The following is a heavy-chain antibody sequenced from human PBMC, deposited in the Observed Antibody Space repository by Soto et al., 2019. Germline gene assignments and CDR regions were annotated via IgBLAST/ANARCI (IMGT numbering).Heavy chain of an antibody. CDR3: ARRYGSAIDY. Sequence: THSLTNTVSGGTSSNLYWSWIRQHPGKGLEWIGYIYYSGSTNCNPSLKSRVTISVDTSKNQFSLKLSSVTAADTAVHYCARRYGSAIDYWGQGTMVTVS. CDR2: IYYSGST. CDR1: GGTSSNLY. D-gene: IGHD1-26*01. V-gene: IGHV4-59*08. J-gene: IGHJ4*02.